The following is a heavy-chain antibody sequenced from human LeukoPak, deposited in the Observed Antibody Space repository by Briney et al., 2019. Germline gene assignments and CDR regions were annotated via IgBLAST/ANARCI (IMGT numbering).Heavy chain of an antibody. J-gene: IGHJ4*02. CDR2: IYTSGST. V-gene: IGHV4-4*09. CDR1: GGSISSYY. D-gene: IGHD3-10*01. CDR3: AGLGTSGFDY. Sequence: PSETLSLTCTVSGGSISSYYWSWIRQPPGKGLEWIGYIYTSGSTNYNPSLKSRVTISVDTSKNQFSLKLSSVTATDTAVYYCAGLGTSGFDYWGQGTLVTVSS.